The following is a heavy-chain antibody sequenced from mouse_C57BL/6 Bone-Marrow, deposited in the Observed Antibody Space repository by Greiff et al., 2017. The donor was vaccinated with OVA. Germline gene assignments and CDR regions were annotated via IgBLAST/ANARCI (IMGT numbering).Heavy chain of an antibody. Sequence: VQLQQSGPELVKPGASVKISCKASGYAFSSSWMNWVKQRPGKGLEWIGRIYPGDGDTNYNGKFKGKTTLTADKSSSTAYMQLSSLTSEDSAVYFCAVATDYAMGYWGQGTSVTVSS. CDR1: GYAFSSSW. CDR2: IYPGDGDT. V-gene: IGHV1-82*01. D-gene: IGHD1-1*01. CDR3: AVATDYAMGY. J-gene: IGHJ4*01.